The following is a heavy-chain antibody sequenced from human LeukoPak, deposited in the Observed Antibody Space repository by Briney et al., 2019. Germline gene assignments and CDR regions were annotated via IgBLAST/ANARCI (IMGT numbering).Heavy chain of an antibody. CDR3: ARSGQLWDEIYYYGMDV. Sequence: KSSETLSLTCTVSGGSISSYYWSWIRQPPGKGLEWIGYIYYSGSTNYNPSLKSRVTISVDTSKNQFSLKLSSVTAADTAVYYCARSGQLWDEIYYYGMDVWGQGTTVTVSS. J-gene: IGHJ6*02. CDR1: GGSISSYY. V-gene: IGHV4-59*01. D-gene: IGHD5-18*01. CDR2: IYYSGST.